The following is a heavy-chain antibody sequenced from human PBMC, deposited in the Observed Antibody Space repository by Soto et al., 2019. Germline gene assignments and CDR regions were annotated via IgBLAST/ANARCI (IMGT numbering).Heavy chain of an antibody. D-gene: IGHD1-26*01. Sequence: GGSLRLSCAASGFTFSSYAMSWVRQAPGKGLEWVSAISGSGGSTYYADTVKGRFTISRDNSKNTLYLQMNSLRAEDTALFYCAKDGGYSGSYGDAFDIWGQGTMVTVSS. CDR3: AKDGGYSGSYGDAFDI. CDR2: ISGSGGST. CDR1: GFTFSSYA. V-gene: IGHV3-23*01. J-gene: IGHJ3*02.